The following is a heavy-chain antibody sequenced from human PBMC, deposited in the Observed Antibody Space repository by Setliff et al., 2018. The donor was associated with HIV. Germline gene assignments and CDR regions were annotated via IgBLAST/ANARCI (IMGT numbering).Heavy chain of an antibody. J-gene: IGHJ6*03. D-gene: IGHD1-7*01. CDR1: GGSFSNSYYF. CDR3: ARHRQGLTGSTPGYYMDV. CDR2: ISYSGST. V-gene: IGHV4-39*01. Sequence: PSETLSLTCNVSGGSFSNSYYFWGWIRQPPGKGLEWIGSISYSGSTYYNPSLKSRVTMSVDTSKNQSSLKLSSVTAADTAVYYCARHRQGLTGSTPGYYMDVWGKGTTVTVSS.